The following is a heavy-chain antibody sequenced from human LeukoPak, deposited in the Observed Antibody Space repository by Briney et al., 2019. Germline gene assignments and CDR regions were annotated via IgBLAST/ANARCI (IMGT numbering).Heavy chain of an antibody. V-gene: IGHV3-23*01. D-gene: IGHD1-1*01. CDR2: ISASVGAT. CDR3: ATDRPHPRNEPTNFDY. Sequence: GGSLRLSCAASGFTFTNYAMSWVRQPPGKGLEWVSGISASVGATYYAASVQGRFTISRDNYKNTVYLQMNSLRAEDTAVYYCATDRPHPRNEPTNFDYWGQGTLVTVSS. J-gene: IGHJ4*02. CDR1: GFTFTNYA.